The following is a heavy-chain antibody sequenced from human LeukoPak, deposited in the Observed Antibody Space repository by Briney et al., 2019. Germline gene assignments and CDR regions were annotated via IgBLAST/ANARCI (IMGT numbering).Heavy chain of an antibody. CDR3: GGRGIVFGDPGCYFDS. Sequence: ASVKVSCKASGYTFTGYYIHWMRQAPGQGLEWMGWMNPNRGDTSYAQKFQGRVTMTRDTPINTAYMELSGLTSDDTAVYYCGGRGIVFGDPGCYFDSGAREP. D-gene: IGHD2-21*02. J-gene: IGHJ4*02. CDR2: MNPNRGDT. CDR1: GYTFTGYY. V-gene: IGHV1-2*02.